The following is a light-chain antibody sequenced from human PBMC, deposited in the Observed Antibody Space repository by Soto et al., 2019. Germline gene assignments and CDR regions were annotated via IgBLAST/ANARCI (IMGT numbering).Light chain of an antibody. CDR1: QSVYTNY. CDR2: GAS. J-gene: IGKJ2*01. CDR3: QHYGSCPPVYT. V-gene: IGKV3-20*01. Sequence: EIVLTQSPGTLSLSPGEIATLSCRASQSVYTNYLAWYQQKPGQAPRLLIYGASRRATGIPDRFSGSGSETDFTLTISRLEPEAFAVDYCQHYGSCPPVYTFGQGNKLEIK.